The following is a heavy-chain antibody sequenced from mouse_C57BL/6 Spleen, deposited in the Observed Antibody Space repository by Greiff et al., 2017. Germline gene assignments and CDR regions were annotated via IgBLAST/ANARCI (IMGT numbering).Heavy chain of an antibody. CDR3: ALYDYDDYFDY. J-gene: IGHJ2*01. V-gene: IGHV14-3*01. CDR1: GFNIKNTY. Sequence: VHVKQSVAELVRPGASVKLSCTASGFNIKNTYMHWVKQRPEQGLEWIGRLVPANGNTKYAPKFQGKATITADTSSNTAYLPLISLTSEDTAIYYCALYDYDDYFDYWGQGTTLTVSS. CDR2: LVPANGNT. D-gene: IGHD2-4*01.